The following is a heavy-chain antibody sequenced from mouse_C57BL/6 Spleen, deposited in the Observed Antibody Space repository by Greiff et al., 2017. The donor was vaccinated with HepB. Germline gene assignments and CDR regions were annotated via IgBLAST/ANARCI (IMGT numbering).Heavy chain of an antibody. D-gene: IGHD3-2*02. J-gene: IGHJ3*01. V-gene: IGHV1-82*01. CDR1: GYAFSSSW. CDR2: IYPGDGDT. CDR3: ARSGDSSGYGFAY. Sequence: VHLVESGPELVKPGASVKISCKASGYAFSSSWMNWVKQRPGKGLEWIGRIYPGDGDTNYNGKFKGKATLTADKSSSTAYMQLSSLTSEDSAVYFCARSGDSSGYGFAYWGQGTLVTVSA.